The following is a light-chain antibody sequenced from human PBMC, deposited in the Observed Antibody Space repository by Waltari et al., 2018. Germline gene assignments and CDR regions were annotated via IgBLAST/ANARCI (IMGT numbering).Light chain of an antibody. V-gene: IGLV2-8*01. J-gene: IGLJ3*02. CDR3: TSLAAGSTWV. CDR2: EVT. CDR1: RSDVGYDNY. Sequence: QSALTQPPSASGSPGQSVTIACTGTRSDVGYDNYVSWYQQHPGKAPRLMIYEVTKRPSGVPDRFSGSKSDNTASLTVSGVQVEDEADYYCTSLAAGSTWVFGGGTKLTVL.